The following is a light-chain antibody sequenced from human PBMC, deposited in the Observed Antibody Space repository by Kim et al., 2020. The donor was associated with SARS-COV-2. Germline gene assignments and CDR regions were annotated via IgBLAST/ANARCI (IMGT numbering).Light chain of an antibody. CDR1: QDINNY. CDR3: QQYDNVPPT. V-gene: IGKV1-33*01. J-gene: IGKJ1*01. CDR2: DAS. Sequence: DIQMTQSPSSLSASVGDRVTITCQASQDINNYLNWYQQKPGKAPKLLIYDASNLQTGVPSRFSGSGSGTDFIFTISSLQPEDFASYYCQQYDNVPPTFGHGTKVDIK.